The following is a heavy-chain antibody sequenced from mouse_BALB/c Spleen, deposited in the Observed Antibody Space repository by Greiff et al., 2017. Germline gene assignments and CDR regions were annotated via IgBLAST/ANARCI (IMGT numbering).Heavy chain of an antibody. CDR1: GYSITSGYY. Sequence: EVKLQESGPGLVKPSQSLSLTCSVTGYSITSGYYWNWIRQFPGNKLEWMGYISYDGSNNYNPSLKNRISITRDTSKNQFFLKLNSVTTEDTATYYCARDRGNPAWFAYWGQGTLVTVSA. D-gene: IGHD2-1*01. CDR2: ISYDGSN. J-gene: IGHJ3*01. CDR3: ARDRGNPAWFAY. V-gene: IGHV3-6*02.